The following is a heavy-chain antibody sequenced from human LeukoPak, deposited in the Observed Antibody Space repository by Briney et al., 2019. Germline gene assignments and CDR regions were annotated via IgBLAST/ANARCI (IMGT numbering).Heavy chain of an antibody. Sequence: TPSETLSLTCTVSGGSISSYYWSWIRQPAGKGLEWIGRIYTSGTTNYNPSLKSRVTMSVDTSKNQFSLNLSSVTAADTAVCYYARVVDDAFDIWGQGTMVTVSS. CDR2: IYTSGTT. D-gene: IGHD1-26*01. J-gene: IGHJ3*02. CDR3: ARVVDDAFDI. CDR1: GGSISSYY. V-gene: IGHV4-4*07.